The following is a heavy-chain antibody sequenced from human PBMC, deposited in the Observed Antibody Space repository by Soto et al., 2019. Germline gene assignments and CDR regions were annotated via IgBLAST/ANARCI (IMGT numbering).Heavy chain of an antibody. D-gene: IGHD3-22*01. CDR3: ATRSFGPYYYDSSGYYYFDY. J-gene: IGHJ4*02. CDR2: FDPEDGET. Sequence: GASVKVSCKVSGYTLTELSMHWVRQAPGKGLEWMGGFDPEDGETIYAQKFQGRVTMTEDTSTDTAYMELSSLRSEDTAVYYCATRSFGPYYYDSSGYYYFDYWGQGTLVTVSS. V-gene: IGHV1-24*01. CDR1: GYTLTELS.